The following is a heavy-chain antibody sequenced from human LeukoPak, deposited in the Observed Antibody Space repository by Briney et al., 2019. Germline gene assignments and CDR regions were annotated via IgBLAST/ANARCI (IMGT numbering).Heavy chain of an antibody. CDR3: ARVTGYMVEDYFDY. D-gene: IGHD6-13*01. CDR1: GDSISSGSYY. Sequence: SETLSLTCTVSGDSISSGSYYWSWIRQPAVKGLEWIGRISTSGTTNYNPSFKSRVTISVDTSKNQFSLRLSSVTAADTAVYYCARVTGYMVEDYFDYWGQGTLVTVSS. CDR2: ISTSGTT. V-gene: IGHV4-61*02. J-gene: IGHJ4*02.